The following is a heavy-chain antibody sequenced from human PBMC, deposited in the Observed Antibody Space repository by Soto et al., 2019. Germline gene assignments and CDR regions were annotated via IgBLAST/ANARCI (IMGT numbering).Heavy chain of an antibody. D-gene: IGHD6-13*01. CDR3: AKDLAVAGANYYGMDV. CDR1: GFTFSTYA. J-gene: IGHJ6*02. V-gene: IGHV3-23*01. CDR2: ITGSGGAT. Sequence: SLRLSCAASGFTFSTYAVYWVRQAPGQGLEWVSAITGSGGATYYADSVKGRFTIYRDNSESTVYLQMSSLRADDTAVYYCAKDLAVAGANYYGMDVWGQGTTVTVSS.